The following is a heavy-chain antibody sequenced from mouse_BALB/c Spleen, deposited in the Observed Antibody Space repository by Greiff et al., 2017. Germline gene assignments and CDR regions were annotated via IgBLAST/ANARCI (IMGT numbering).Heavy chain of an antibody. CDR2: ISYSGST. D-gene: IGHD2-1*01. CDR3: TRLSPYGNYVEDY. CDR1: GDSITSGY. Sequence: EVKLMESGPSLVKPSQTLSLTCSVTGDSITSGYWNWIRKFPGNKLEYMGYISYSGSTYYNPSLKSRISITRDTSKNQYYLQLNSVTTEDTATYYCTRLSPYGNYVEDYWGQGTSVTVSS. J-gene: IGHJ4*01. V-gene: IGHV3-8*02.